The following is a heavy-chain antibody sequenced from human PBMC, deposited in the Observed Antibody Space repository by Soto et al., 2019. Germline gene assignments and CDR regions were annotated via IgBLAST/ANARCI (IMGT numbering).Heavy chain of an antibody. Sequence: QVQLVQSGGEEKKPGASVKVSCEASGYDFIGHGISWVRQARGQGLEWMGWINSYNGDTKYARKYQDRITLTKDKSTRTVYMELTSLRSDDTAVYYCARDQWLKVPAVVGDKFDSWGQGTLVTVSS. CDR2: INSYNGDT. D-gene: IGHD6-19*01. V-gene: IGHV1-18*04. J-gene: IGHJ5*01. CDR1: GYDFIGHG. CDR3: ARDQWLKVPAVVGDKFDS.